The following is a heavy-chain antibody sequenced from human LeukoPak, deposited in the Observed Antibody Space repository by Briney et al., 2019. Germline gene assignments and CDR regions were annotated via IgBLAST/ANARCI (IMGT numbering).Heavy chain of an antibody. CDR3: ARGDASGYPDY. CDR1: GDSMNSSNW. Sequence: PSGTLSLTCAVSGDSMNSSNWWSWVRQSPGKGLEWIGEIYQGGRTNYKSSLKSRVSISVDKSRNQLCLKLTSVTAADTAVYYCARGDASGYPDYWGQGTLVTVSS. CDR2: IYQGGRT. V-gene: IGHV4-4*02. D-gene: IGHD3-22*01. J-gene: IGHJ4*02.